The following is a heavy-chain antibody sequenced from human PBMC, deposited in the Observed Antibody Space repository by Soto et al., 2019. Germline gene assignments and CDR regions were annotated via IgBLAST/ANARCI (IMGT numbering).Heavy chain of an antibody. V-gene: IGHV3-23*01. CDR3: AKDPYRSSSWYWFDP. J-gene: IGHJ5*02. CDR1: GFTFSSYA. CDR2: ISGSGGST. Sequence: GGSLRLSCAASGFTFSSYAMSWVRQAPGKGLEWVSAISGSGGSTYYAHSVKGRFTISRDNSKNTLYLQMNSLRAEDTAVYYCAKDPYRSSSWYWFDPWGQGTLVTVSS. D-gene: IGHD6-13*01.